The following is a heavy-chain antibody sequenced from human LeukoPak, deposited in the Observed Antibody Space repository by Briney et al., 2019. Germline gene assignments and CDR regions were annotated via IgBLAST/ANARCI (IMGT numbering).Heavy chain of an antibody. V-gene: IGHV1-18*01. J-gene: IGHJ3*02. D-gene: IGHD1-1*01. CDR2: ISAYNGNT. CDR1: GYTFTSYG. CDR3: ARDSYTIEHHDAFDI. Sequence: ASVKVSCKASGYTFTSYGISWVRQAPGQGLEWMGWISAYNGNTNYAQKLQGRVTMTTDTSTSTAYMELRSLRSDDTAVYYCARDSYTIEHHDAFDIWGQGTMVTVSS.